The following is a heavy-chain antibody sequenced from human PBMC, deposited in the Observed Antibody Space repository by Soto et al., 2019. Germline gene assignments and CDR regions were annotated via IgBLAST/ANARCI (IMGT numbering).Heavy chain of an antibody. CDR1: GDSSSTYY. J-gene: IGHJ5*02. D-gene: IGHD2-8*02. CDR2: INYSGRS. V-gene: IGHV4-59*01. CDR3: ARSYCADSVSCNWFDP. Sequence: QVQLQESGPGVVKSSETLSLTCSVSGDSSSTYYWGWIRPPPGKGLEWIGYINYSGRSNHNPSLKSRLSISVDASKNQVSLKLTSVTAADTAVYYCARSYCADSVSCNWFDPWGQGTLVVVSS.